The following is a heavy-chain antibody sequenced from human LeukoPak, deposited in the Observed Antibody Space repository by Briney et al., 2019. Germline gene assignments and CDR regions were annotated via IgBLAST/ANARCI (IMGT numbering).Heavy chain of an antibody. D-gene: IGHD3-10*01. V-gene: IGHV1-2*02. CDR1: GYSFTAYY. Sequence: ASVKVSCKASGYSFTAYYIRWVRQAPGQGLEWMGRISPTRGGTKYPQKFLGRVSMTRDTSIRTSYRQLSSLRPDDTAVYYCASLEYASGSSNSYYYYDGRDIWGEGTMVTVSS. J-gene: IGHJ6*04. CDR3: ASLEYASGSSNSYYYYDGRDI. CDR2: ISPTRGGT.